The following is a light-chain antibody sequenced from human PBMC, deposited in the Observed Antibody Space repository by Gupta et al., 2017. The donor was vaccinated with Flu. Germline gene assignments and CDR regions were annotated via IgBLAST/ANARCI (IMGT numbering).Light chain of an antibody. J-gene: IGKJ4*01. CDR1: QSVSSSY. CDR3: QQYCSYP. Sequence: EIVLTQSPGTLSLSPGERATLSCRASQSVSSSYLAWYQQKPGQAPRLLIYGAYSRATSITDRFSGSGSGTDFTLTSRRLENEDFEVYYCQQYCSYPFGGGTKVEIK. V-gene: IGKV3-20*01. CDR2: GAY.